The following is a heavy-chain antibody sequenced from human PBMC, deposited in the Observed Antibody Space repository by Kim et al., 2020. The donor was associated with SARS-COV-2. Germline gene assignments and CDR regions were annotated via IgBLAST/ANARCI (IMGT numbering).Heavy chain of an antibody. Sequence: SETLSLTCTVSGGSISSGGYYWSWIRQHPGKGLEWIGYIYYSGSTYYNPSLKSRVTISVDTSKNQFSLKLSSVTAADTAVYYCARDLRSGPIDYWGQGTLVTVSS. V-gene: IGHV4-31*03. J-gene: IGHJ4*02. CDR1: GGSISSGGYY. CDR3: ARDLRSGPIDY. D-gene: IGHD3-10*01. CDR2: IYYSGST.